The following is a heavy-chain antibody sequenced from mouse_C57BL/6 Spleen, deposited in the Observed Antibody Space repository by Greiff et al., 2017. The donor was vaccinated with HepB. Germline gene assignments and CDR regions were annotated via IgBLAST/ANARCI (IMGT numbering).Heavy chain of an antibody. Sequence: QVQLQQPGAELVKPGASVKMSCKASGYTFTSYWITWVKQRPGQGLEWIGDIYPGSGSTNYNEKFKSKATLTVDTSSSTAYMQLSSLTSEDSAVYYCARKDYDDDVGAMDYWGQGTSVTVSS. CDR2: IYPGSGST. V-gene: IGHV1-55*01. CDR1: GYTFTSYW. D-gene: IGHD2-4*01. J-gene: IGHJ4*01. CDR3: ARKDYDDDVGAMDY.